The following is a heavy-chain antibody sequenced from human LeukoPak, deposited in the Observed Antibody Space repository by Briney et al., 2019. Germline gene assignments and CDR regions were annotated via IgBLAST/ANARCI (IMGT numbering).Heavy chain of an antibody. V-gene: IGHV3-74*01. CDR1: GFTFSTYW. CDR2: TNEDGSIT. Sequence: PGGSLRLSCAASGFTFSTYWMHWVRQVPGTGLVWVSRTNEDGSITDYADSVKGRFTISRDNSKDTLYLQVNSLRAEDTAVYYCGRDLGGRGGAWGQGILVTVSP. D-gene: IGHD3-16*01. J-gene: IGHJ5*02. CDR3: GRDLGGRGGA.